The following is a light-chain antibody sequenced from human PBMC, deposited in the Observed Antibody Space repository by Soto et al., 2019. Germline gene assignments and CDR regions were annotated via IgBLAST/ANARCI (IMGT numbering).Light chain of an antibody. CDR3: TSYVGSDTWV. J-gene: IGLJ3*02. CDR2: EVS. CDR1: SSDVGAYEY. Sequence: QSVLTQPPSASGSPGQSVTISCTGTSSDVGAYEYVSWYQQYPGKAPKLMIYEVSKRPSGVPARFSGSKSGNTASLTVSGLQSEDEADYYCTSYVGSDTWVFGGGTKVTVL. V-gene: IGLV2-8*01.